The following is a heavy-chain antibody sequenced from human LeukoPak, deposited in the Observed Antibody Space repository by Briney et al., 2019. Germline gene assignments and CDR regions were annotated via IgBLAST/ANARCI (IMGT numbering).Heavy chain of an antibody. J-gene: IGHJ4*02. CDR2: IYSGGST. V-gene: IGHV3-66*01. Sequence: PGGSLRLSCAASGFTVSSNYMSWVRQAPGKGLEWVSVIYSGGSTYYADSVKGRFTISRDNSKNTLYLQMNSLRAEDTAVYYCASRYYYDSSGYYYWGQGTLVTVSS. CDR3: ASRYYYDSSGYYY. D-gene: IGHD3-22*01. CDR1: GFTVSSNY.